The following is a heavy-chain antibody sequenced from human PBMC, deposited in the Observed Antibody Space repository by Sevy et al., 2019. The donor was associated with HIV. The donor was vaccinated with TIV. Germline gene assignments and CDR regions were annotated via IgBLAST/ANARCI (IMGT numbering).Heavy chain of an antibody. J-gene: IGHJ4*02. CDR2: ISGSATGT. Sequence: GGSLRLSCAASYFTFSAYAMSWVRQAPGTGLEWVSTISGSATGTSFADSVKGRFTISRDNSKNTLYLQMNSLRPEDTAVYYCAKDRDWLGEHYFDSWGQRTLVTVSS. CDR3: AKDRDWLGEHYFDS. CDR1: YFTFSAYA. D-gene: IGHD3-16*01. V-gene: IGHV3-23*01.